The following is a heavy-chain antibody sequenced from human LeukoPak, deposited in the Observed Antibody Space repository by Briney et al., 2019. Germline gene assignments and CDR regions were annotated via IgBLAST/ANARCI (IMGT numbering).Heavy chain of an antibody. CDR1: GGTFSSYV. CDR2: IIPMFGTA. D-gene: IGHD3-22*01. CDR3: ARDLRDYYYDTSGHFFYYYMDV. V-gene: IGHV1-69*13. J-gene: IGHJ6*03. Sequence: ASVKVSCKASGGTFSSYVITWVRQAPGQGLEWMGGIIPMFGTADYAQKFQGRVTITADESTRTAYMELSSLRSEDTAVYYCARDLRDYYYDTSGHFFYYYMDVWGKGTTVTISS.